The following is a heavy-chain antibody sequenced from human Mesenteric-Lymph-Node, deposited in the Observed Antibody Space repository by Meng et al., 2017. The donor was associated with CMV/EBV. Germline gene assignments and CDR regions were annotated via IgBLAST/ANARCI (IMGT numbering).Heavy chain of an antibody. Sequence: GESLKISCAASGFTFNTYAMTWVRQAPGKGLEWVGRTKTTTDYAAPVKGRFTISRDDSKKTLYLQMNSLKTEDTAVYYCTTEYYGLGRLFSDYWGQGTLVTSPQ. J-gene: IGHJ4*02. CDR1: GFTFNTYA. V-gene: IGHV3-15*01. CDR3: TTEYYGLGRLFSDY. D-gene: IGHD3-16*01. CDR2: TKTTT.